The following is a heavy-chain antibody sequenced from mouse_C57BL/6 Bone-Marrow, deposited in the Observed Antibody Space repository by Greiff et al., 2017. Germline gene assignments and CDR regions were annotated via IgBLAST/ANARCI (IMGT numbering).Heavy chain of an antibody. J-gene: IGHJ3*01. CDR2: FYPGSGSI. Sequence: QVQLKESGAELVKPGASVKLSCKASGYTFTEYTIHWVKQRSGQGLEWIGWFYPGSGSIKYNEKFKDKATLTADKSSSTVYMELSRLTSEDSAVYFCARHEKIDPYYYGSSPWFAYWGQGTLVTVSA. V-gene: IGHV1-62-2*01. CDR1: GYTFTEYT. CDR3: ARHEKIDPYYYGSSPWFAY. D-gene: IGHD1-1*01.